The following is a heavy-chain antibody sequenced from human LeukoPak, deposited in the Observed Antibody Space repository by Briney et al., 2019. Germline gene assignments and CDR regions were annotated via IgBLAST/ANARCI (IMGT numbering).Heavy chain of an antibody. CDR3: ARDPVYCSSTSCREYFQH. D-gene: IGHD2-2*01. CDR2: IIPILGIA. V-gene: IGHV1-69*04. J-gene: IGHJ1*01. Sequence: SVKVSCKASGGTFSSYTISWVRQAPGQGLEWMGRIIPILGIANYAQKFQGRDTITADKSTSTAYMELSSLRSEDTAVYYCARDPVYCSSTSCREYFQHWGQGTLVTVSS. CDR1: GGTFSSYT.